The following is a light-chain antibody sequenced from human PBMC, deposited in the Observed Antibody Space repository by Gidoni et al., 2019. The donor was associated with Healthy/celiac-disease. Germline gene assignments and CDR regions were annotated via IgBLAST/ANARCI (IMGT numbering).Light chain of an antibody. CDR3: QQSYSTPPNT. CDR2: AAS. V-gene: IGKV1-39*01. CDR1: QSISSY. J-gene: IGKJ2*01. Sequence: DIQMTQSPPSLSASVGDRVTITCRASQSISSYLNWYQQKPGKAPKLLIYAASSLQSGVPSRFSGSGSGTDFTLTISSLQPEDVATYYCQQSYSTPPNTFGQXTKLEIK.